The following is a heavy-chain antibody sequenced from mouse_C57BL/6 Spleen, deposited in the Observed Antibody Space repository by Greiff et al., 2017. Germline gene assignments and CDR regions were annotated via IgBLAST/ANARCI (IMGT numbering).Heavy chain of an antibody. V-gene: IGHV1-82*01. Sequence: VQLQQSGPELVKPGASVKISCKASGYAFSSSWMNWVKQRPGKGLEWIGRIYPGDGDTNYNGKFKGKATLTADKSSSTAYMQLSSLTSEDSAVYFCARSRYYGSSLDYIDYWGQGTTLTVSS. J-gene: IGHJ2*01. D-gene: IGHD1-1*01. CDR2: IYPGDGDT. CDR1: GYAFSSSW. CDR3: ARSRYYGSSLDYIDY.